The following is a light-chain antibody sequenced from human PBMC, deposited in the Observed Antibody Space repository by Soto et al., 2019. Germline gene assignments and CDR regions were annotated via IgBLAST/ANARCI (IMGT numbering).Light chain of an antibody. J-gene: IGKJ3*01. CDR3: QQLNSYPPFT. CDR1: QGISSY. V-gene: IGKV1-9*01. CDR2: AAS. Sequence: IQLTQSPSSLSASVGDRVTITCRASQGISSYLAWDQQKPGKAPKLLIYAASTLQSGVPSRFSGSGSGTDFTLTISSLQPEDFATYYCQQLNSYPPFTFGPGTKVDI.